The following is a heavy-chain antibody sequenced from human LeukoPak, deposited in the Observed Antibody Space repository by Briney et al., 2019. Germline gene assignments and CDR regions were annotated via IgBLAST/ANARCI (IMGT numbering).Heavy chain of an antibody. CDR1: GGSISSYY. J-gene: IGHJ4*02. CDR3: ARQYYDYVWGSYRYPFDY. Sequence: SETLSLTCTVSGGSISSYYWSWIRQPPGKGLEWIGYIYYSGSTNYNPSLKSRVTISVDTSKNQFSLKLSSVTAADTAVYYCARQYYDYVWGSYRYPFDYWGQGTLVTVSS. V-gene: IGHV4-59*08. CDR2: IYYSGST. D-gene: IGHD3-16*02.